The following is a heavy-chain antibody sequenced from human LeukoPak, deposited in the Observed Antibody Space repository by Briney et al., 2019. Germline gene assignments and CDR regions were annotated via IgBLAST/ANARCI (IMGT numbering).Heavy chain of an antibody. CDR1: GFTFSSYW. D-gene: IGHD1-26*01. Sequence: GGSLRLSCAASGFTFSSYWMSWVRQAPGKGLEWVSVISNSGDDTFYADSVRGRFTISRDNSKNTLYLQMNSLRAEDTAVYFCAKPIAVGATRCFDYWGHGTLVTVSS. CDR3: AKPIAVGATRCFDY. V-gene: IGHV3-23*01. J-gene: IGHJ4*01. CDR2: ISNSGDDT.